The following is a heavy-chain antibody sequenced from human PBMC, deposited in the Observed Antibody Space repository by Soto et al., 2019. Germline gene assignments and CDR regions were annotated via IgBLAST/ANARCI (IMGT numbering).Heavy chain of an antibody. CDR2: ISGSGGST. Sequence: EVQLLASGGGLLQPGGSLRLSCAASRLTFSSYAMGWVRQAPGKGLEWVSGISGSGGSTYYADSVKGRFTISRDNSKNTLYLQMNSLRAEDTAVYYCAKHGSYWYFDLWGRGTLVTVSS. J-gene: IGHJ2*01. CDR1: RLTFSSYA. D-gene: IGHD1-26*01. CDR3: AKHGSYWYFDL. V-gene: IGHV3-23*01.